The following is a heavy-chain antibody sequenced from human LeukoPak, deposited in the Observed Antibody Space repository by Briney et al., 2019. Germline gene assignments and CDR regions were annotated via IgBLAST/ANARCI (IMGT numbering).Heavy chain of an antibody. CDR1: GGSFSGYY. CDR2: INHSGST. V-gene: IGHV4-34*01. D-gene: IGHD3-22*01. J-gene: IGHJ4*02. Sequence: NPSETLSLTCAVYGGSFSGYYWSWIRQPPGKGLEWIGEINHSGSTNYNPSLKSRVTISVDTSKNQFSLKLSSVTAADTAVYYCARRDYDSSGEHRTIDYWGQGTLVTASS. CDR3: ARRDYDSSGEHRTIDY.